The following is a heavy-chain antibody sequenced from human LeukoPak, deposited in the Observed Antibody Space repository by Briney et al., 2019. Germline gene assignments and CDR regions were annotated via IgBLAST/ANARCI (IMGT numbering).Heavy chain of an antibody. V-gene: IGHV1-18*01. CDR1: GYAFTSYG. D-gene: IGHD3-3*01. CDR2: ISAYNGNT. J-gene: IGHJ4*02. CDR3: ARPYYDFWSGYYD. Sequence: ASVRVSCKASGYAFTSYGVSWVRQAPGQGLEWMGWISAYNGNTNYAQKLQGRVTMTTDTSTSTAYMELRSLRSDDTAVYYCARPYYDFWSGYYDWGQGTLVTVSS.